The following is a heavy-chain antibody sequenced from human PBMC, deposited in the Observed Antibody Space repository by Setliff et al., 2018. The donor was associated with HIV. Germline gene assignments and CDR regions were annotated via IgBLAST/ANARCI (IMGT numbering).Heavy chain of an antibody. CDR3: TTGLGGSYDAFDI. J-gene: IGHJ3*02. CDR1: GFTFSNAW. Sequence: GGSLRLSCAASGFTFSNAWMSWVRQAPGKGLEWVGRIQSKTDGGTTDYAAPVKGRFTISRDDSKNTLYLQMNSLKTEDTAVYYCTTGLGGSYDAFDIWGQGTRVTVSS. D-gene: IGHD2-15*01. CDR2: IQSKTDGGTT. V-gene: IGHV3-15*01.